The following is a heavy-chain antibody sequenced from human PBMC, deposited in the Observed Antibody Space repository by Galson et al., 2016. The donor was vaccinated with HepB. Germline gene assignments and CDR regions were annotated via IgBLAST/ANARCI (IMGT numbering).Heavy chain of an antibody. CDR2: LQGDDRNT. CDR1: GLSFSFSTYN. CDR3: ATSDRFAPINYYYYALDV. Sequence: SLRLSCAASGLSFSFSTYNMHWVRPAPGLGLEWVAFLQGDDRNTYYADSMRGRFTGSRDNANNLLYLQMNSLRDEDTAVYYCATSDRFAPINYYYYALDVWVQGATATVS. D-gene: IGHD2-21*01. J-gene: IGHJ6*02. V-gene: IGHV3-30*07.